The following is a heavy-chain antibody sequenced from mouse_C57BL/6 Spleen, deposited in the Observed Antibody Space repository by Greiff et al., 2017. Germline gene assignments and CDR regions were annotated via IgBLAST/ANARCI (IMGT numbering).Heavy chain of an antibody. J-gene: IGHJ1*03. CDR2: ISYDGSN. V-gene: IGHV3-6*01. CDR1: GYSITSGYY. CDR3: ARRPWYFDV. Sequence: ESGPGLVKPSQSLSLTCSVTGYSITSGYYWNWIRQFPGNKLEWMGYISYDGSNNYNPSLKNRISITRDTSKNQFFLKLNSVTTEDTATYDCARRPWYFDVWGTGTTVTVSS.